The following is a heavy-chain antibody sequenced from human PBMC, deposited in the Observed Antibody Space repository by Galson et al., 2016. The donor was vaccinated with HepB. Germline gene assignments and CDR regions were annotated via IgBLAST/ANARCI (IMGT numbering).Heavy chain of an antibody. Sequence: SLRLSCAASGFIFSSYAMNWVRQAPGKGLEWVSAISGGGGRTYYAGSVKGRFTISRDNSKNTLYLQMNSLRAEDTAIYYRTKDRWADYGGLSVDYFGYWGQGTLVTVSS. V-gene: IGHV3-23*01. CDR1: GFIFSSYA. J-gene: IGHJ4*02. D-gene: IGHD4-23*01. CDR3: TKDRWADYGGLSVDYFGY. CDR2: ISGGGGRT.